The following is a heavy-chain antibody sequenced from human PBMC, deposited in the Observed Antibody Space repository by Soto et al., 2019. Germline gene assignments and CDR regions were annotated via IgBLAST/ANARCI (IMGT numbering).Heavy chain of an antibody. Sequence: ASVKVSCKASGFTFTSSAVQWVRQARGQRLEWIGWIVVGSGNTNYAQKFQERVTITRDMSTSTAYMELSSLRSEDTAVYYCAADRGIAARPDYYYYYGMDVWGQGTTVTVSS. CDR1: GFTFTSSA. D-gene: IGHD6-6*01. CDR3: AADRGIAARPDYYYYYGMDV. CDR2: IVVGSGNT. V-gene: IGHV1-58*01. J-gene: IGHJ6*02.